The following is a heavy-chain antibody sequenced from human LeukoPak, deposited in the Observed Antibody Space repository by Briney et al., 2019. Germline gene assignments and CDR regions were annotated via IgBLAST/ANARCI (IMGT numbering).Heavy chain of an antibody. V-gene: IGHV3-74*01. J-gene: IGHJ4*02. CDR3: ARSRYSGNFVFDY. CDR2: INSDGSST. CDR1: GFTFSSYW. D-gene: IGHD5-12*01. Sequence: GGSLRLSCAASGFTFSSYWMHWVRQAPGKGLVWVSRINSDGSSTSYADSVKGRFTISRDNSKNTLYLQMNSLRAEDTAVYYCARSRYSGNFVFDYWGQGTLVTVSP.